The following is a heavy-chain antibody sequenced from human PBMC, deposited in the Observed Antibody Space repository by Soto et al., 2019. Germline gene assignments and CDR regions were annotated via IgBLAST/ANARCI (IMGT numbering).Heavy chain of an antibody. J-gene: IGHJ4*02. CDR1: GFTFSSYS. Sequence: PGGSLRLSCAASGFTFSSYSMNWVRQAPGKGLEWVSYISSSSSTIYYADSVKGRFTISRDNAKNSLFLQMNSLRAEDTAVYYCARVPATVSSSYFDYWGQGTLVTSPQ. CDR2: ISSSSSTI. V-gene: IGHV3-48*01. D-gene: IGHD4-17*01. CDR3: ARVPATVSSSYFDY.